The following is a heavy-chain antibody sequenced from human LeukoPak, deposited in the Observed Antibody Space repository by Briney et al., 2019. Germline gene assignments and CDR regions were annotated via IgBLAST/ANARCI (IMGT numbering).Heavy chain of an antibody. Sequence: ASVKVSCKASGYTFTSYGISWVRQAPGQGLEWMGWISAYNGNTNYAQKLQGRVTMTTDTSTSTAYMELRSLRSDDTAVYYCARDHVWGIDDPGISWFDPWGQGTLVTVSS. D-gene: IGHD3-16*01. CDR1: GYTFTSYG. V-gene: IGHV1-18*01. J-gene: IGHJ5*02. CDR2: ISAYNGNT. CDR3: ARDHVWGIDDPGISWFDP.